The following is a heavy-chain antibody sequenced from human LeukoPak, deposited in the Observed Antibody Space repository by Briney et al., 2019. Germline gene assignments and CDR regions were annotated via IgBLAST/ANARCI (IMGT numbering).Heavy chain of an antibody. J-gene: IGHJ5*01. CDR3: ARAPSMTARFYDS. CDR2: IIPIFGTA. V-gene: IGHV1-69*06. D-gene: IGHD2-21*02. Sequence: SVKVSCKASGGTFSSYAISWVRQAPGQGLEWMGGIIPIFGTANYAQKFQGRVTITADKSTSTAYMELSRLRSDDTAVYYCARAPSMTARFYDSWGQGTLVTVSS. CDR1: GGTFSSYA.